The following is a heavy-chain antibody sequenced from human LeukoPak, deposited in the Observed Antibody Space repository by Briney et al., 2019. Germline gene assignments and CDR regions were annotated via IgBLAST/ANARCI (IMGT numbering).Heavy chain of an antibody. Sequence: GGSLRLSCAASGFTFSSYAMHWVRQAPGKGLEWVAVISYDGSNKYYADSVKGRFTISRDNSKNTLHLQMDSLRAEDTAVYYCAKDDRIQTRRYSYNYWGQGTLVTVSS. CDR2: ISYDGSNK. J-gene: IGHJ4*02. CDR3: AKDDRIQTRRYSYNY. D-gene: IGHD5-18*01. CDR1: GFTFSSYA. V-gene: IGHV3-30*04.